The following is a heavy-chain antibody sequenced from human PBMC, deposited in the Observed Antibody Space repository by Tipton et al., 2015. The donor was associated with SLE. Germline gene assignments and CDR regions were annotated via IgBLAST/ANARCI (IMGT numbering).Heavy chain of an antibody. D-gene: IGHD3-16*01. J-gene: IGHJ4*02. CDR2: ISGGDGKT. CDR3: AKEGIVGGFDY. V-gene: IGHV3-23*01. CDR1: GFTFSNYA. Sequence: SLRLSCAASGFTFSNYAMTWVRQAPGKGLEWVSTISGGDGKTYYADSVEGRFTISRDNSENTVSLHLNSLRTEDTALYYRAKEGIVGGFDYFGQGTLVTVSS.